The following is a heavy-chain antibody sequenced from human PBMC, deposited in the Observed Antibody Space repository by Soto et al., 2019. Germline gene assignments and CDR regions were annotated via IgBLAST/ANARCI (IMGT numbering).Heavy chain of an antibody. J-gene: IGHJ6*02. CDR2: IIPILGIA. CDR1: GGTFSSYT. V-gene: IGHV1-69*02. D-gene: IGHD6-13*01. CDR3: ARIIPVQQPFYYYGMDV. Sequence: QVQLVQSGAEVKKPGSSVKVSCKASGGTFSSYTISWVRQAPGQVLEWMGRIIPILGIANYAQKFQGRVTITADKSTSTAYMELSILRSEDTAVYYCARIIPVQQPFYYYGMDVWGQGTTVTVSS.